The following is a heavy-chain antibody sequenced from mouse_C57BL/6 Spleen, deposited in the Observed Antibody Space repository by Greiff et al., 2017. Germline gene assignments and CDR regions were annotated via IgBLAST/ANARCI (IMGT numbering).Heavy chain of an antibody. CDR1: GYTFTSYW. Sequence: QVQLQQPGAELVRPGSSVKLSCKASGYTFTSYWMDWVKQRPGQGLEWIGNIYPSDSETHYNQKFKDKATLTVDKSSSTAYMQLSSLTSEDSAVYYCARLNSYSTFAYWGQGTLVTVSA. J-gene: IGHJ3*01. CDR3: ARLNSYSTFAY. D-gene: IGHD2-5*01. CDR2: IYPSDSET. V-gene: IGHV1-61*01.